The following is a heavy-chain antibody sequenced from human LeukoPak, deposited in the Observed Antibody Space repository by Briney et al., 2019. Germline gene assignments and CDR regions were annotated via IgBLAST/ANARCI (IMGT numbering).Heavy chain of an antibody. CDR1: GGTFSSYA. V-gene: IGHV1-69*05. CDR3: ARAREMATVNWFDP. CDR2: IIPIFGTA. J-gene: IGHJ5*02. D-gene: IGHD5-24*01. Sequence: GASVKVSCKASGGTFSSYAISWVRQAPGQGLEWMGGIIPIFGTANYAQKFQGRVTITTDESTSTAYMELSSLRSEDTAVYYCARAREMATVNWFDPWGQGTLVTVSS.